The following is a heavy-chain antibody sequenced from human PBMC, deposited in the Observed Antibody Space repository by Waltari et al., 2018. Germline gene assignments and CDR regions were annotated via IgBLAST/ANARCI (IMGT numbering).Heavy chain of an antibody. CDR1: GFTFSSYS. D-gene: IGHD3-22*01. Sequence: EVQLVESGGGLVQPGGSLRLSCAASGFTFSSYSMNWVRQAPGKGLEWVSYISSSSSTIYYADSVKGRFTISRDNAKNSLYLQMNSLRAEDTAVYYCARIDSSGYLYYMDVWGKGTTVTVSS. CDR2: ISSSSSTI. CDR3: ARIDSSGYLYYMDV. V-gene: IGHV3-48*04. J-gene: IGHJ6*03.